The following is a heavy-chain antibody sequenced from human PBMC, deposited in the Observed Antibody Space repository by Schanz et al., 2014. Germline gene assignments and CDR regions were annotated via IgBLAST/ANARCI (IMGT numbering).Heavy chain of an antibody. CDR3: AKSQGSSFDS. CDR1: GFSLDIFA. Sequence: EVHLLESGGGLVEPGGSLRLSCATSGFSLDIFAVSWVRQAPGKGLEWVSSFNDGGVNKYYADSVKGRFTISSDNSKSTLYLQMSSLRAEDTAVYYCAKSQGSSFDSCGQGTLVTVSS. J-gene: IGHJ4*02. CDR2: FNDGGVNK. V-gene: IGHV3-23*01. D-gene: IGHD6-13*01.